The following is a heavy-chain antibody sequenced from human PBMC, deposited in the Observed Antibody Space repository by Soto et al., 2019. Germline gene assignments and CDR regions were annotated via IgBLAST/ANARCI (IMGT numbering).Heavy chain of an antibody. CDR2: INGYTGNT. J-gene: IGHJ6*02. V-gene: IGHV1-18*01. CDR3: AQSWVKGKGGIDV. D-gene: IGHD3-16*01. Sequence: AAVKVSCKASGYTFTSYGLSWVRQAPGQGLEWMGWINGYTGNTNYAQKFQGRVTMTTDTSTNTAYLDLWTLISDDTAVYYCAQSWVKGKGGIDVWGQGTTVTVSS. CDR1: GYTFTSYG.